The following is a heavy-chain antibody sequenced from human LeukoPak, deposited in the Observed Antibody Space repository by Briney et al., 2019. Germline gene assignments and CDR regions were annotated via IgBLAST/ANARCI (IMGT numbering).Heavy chain of an antibody. CDR1: GFTSSSYS. V-gene: IGHV3-48*01. D-gene: IGHD6-6*01. Sequence: GGSLRLSCAASGFTSSSYSMNWVRQAPGKGLEWVSYISSSSSAIYYADSVKGRFTISRDNAKNSLFLQMNSLRADDTAVYYCAREYSSTSGRAFDIWAKGQWSPSLQ. CDR3: AREYSSTSGRAFDI. CDR2: ISSSSSAI. J-gene: IGHJ3*02.